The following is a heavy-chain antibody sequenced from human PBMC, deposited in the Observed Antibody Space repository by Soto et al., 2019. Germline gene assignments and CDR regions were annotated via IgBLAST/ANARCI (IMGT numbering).Heavy chain of an antibody. CDR2: VYDSGST. V-gene: IGHV4-59*08. CDR3: TRSLDFDY. Sequence: QVQLQESGPGLVKPSETLSLTCTVSGGSINNYYWSWLRQPPGKGLEWIGHVYDSGSTHYNPALMSRDNMSVDASMNLFSLKLSSVTAADSAVYFCTRSLDFDYWCEGAVVSV. J-gene: IGHJ4*02. CDR1: GGSINNYY.